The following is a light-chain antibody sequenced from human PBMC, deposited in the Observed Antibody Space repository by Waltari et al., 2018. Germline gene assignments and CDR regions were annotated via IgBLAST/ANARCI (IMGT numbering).Light chain of an antibody. J-gene: IGLJ2*01. CDR3: SSYTSSNTVI. V-gene: IGLV2-14*03. CDR1: SSDLGGYNY. Sequence: QSALTQPASVSGPPGQSITISCTGTSSDLGGYNYVSWYQQHPGKAPKLMIYDVTVRPSGCSNRCAGSRSGSTASPTISGLQAEDEADYYCSSYTSSNTVIFGGGTKLTVL. CDR2: DVT.